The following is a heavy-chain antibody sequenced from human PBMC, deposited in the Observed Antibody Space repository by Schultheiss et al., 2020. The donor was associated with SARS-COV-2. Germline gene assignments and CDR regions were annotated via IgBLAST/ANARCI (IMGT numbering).Heavy chain of an antibody. CDR1: GGSISSSSYY. CDR2: IYYSGST. CDR3: ASNNYYDSSSYYYVPGWYFDL. V-gene: IGHV4-61*05. J-gene: IGHJ2*01. Sequence: SETLSLTCTVSGGSISSSSYYWSWIRQPPGKGLEWIGYIYYSGSTNYNPSLKSRVTMSVDTSKNQFSLKLSSVTAADTAVYYCASNNYYDSSSYYYVPGWYFDLWGRGTLVTVSS. D-gene: IGHD3-22*01.